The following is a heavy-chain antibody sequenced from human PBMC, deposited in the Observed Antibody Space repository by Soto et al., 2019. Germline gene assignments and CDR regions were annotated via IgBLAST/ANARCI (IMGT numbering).Heavy chain of an antibody. D-gene: IGHD3-10*01. CDR1: GFTFNSYW. Sequence: PGGSLRLSCAASGFTFNSYWMHWVRQAPGKGLVWVSRINSDGSITTYADSVKGRFTISRDNAKNTLYLQMHSLRAEDTAVYYCARAMAGVTGVEYWGQGTLVTVSS. J-gene: IGHJ4*02. CDR3: ARAMAGVTGVEY. V-gene: IGHV3-74*01. CDR2: INSDGSIT.